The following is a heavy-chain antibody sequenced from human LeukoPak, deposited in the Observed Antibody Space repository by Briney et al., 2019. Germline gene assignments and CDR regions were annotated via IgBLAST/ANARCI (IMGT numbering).Heavy chain of an antibody. D-gene: IGHD2-15*01. Sequence: GGSLRLSCAASGFTVSNYWRSWVRQAPGKGLGWVANIQEDGNERYYLDSVKGRFTISRDNPKNSLYLQMDSLRAEAPAVYYCARDARVVLDYWGQGTLVTVFS. CDR3: ARDARVVLDY. J-gene: IGHJ4*02. CDR1: GFTVSNYW. CDR2: IQEDGNER. V-gene: IGHV3-7*01.